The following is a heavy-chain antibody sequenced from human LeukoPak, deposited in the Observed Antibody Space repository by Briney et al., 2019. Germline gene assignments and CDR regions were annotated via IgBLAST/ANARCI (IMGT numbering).Heavy chain of an antibody. V-gene: IGHV3-74*01. CDR2: INTDGSST. D-gene: IGHD4-23*01. J-gene: IGHJ4*02. CDR3: ARWRGGLYFDY. CDR1: GFTFSSHW. Sequence: PGGSLRLSCAASGFTFSSHWMHWVRQAPGKGLVWVSRINTDGSSTNYADSVKGRFTISRDNAKSTLFLQMNSLRAEDTAVYYCARWRGGLYFDYWGQGSLVTVSP.